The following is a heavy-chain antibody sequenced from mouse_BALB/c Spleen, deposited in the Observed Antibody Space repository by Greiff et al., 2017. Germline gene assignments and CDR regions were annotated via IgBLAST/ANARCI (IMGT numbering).Heavy chain of an antibody. J-gene: IGHJ2*01. D-gene: IGHD1-1*01. Sequence: EVKLVESGGGLVQPGGSLKLSCAASGFTFSSYAMSWVRQTPEKRLEWVATISSGGSYTYYPDSVKGRFTISRDNAKNTLYLQMSSLRSEDTAMYYCARHTVHYFDYWGQGTTLTVSS. CDR1: GFTFSSYA. CDR2: ISSGGSYT. CDR3: ARHTVHYFDY. V-gene: IGHV5-9-3*01.